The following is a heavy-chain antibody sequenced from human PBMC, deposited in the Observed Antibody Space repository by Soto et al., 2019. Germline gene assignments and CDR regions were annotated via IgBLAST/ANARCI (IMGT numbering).Heavy chain of an antibody. CDR1: GGSFSGDC. J-gene: IGHJ6*02. V-gene: IGHV4-34*01. CDR2: INHSGST. D-gene: IGHD3-10*01. Sequence: QVQLQQWGAGLLKPSETLSLTCAVYGGSFSGDCWSWIRQPPGKGLEWIGEINHSGSTNYNPSLKSRVTISVDTSKNQVSLKLSSVTAADTAVYYCARVSGIYYYGMDVWGQGTTVTVSS. CDR3: ARVSGIYYYGMDV.